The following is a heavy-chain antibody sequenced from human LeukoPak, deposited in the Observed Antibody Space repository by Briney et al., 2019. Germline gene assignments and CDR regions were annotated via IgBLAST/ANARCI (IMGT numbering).Heavy chain of an antibody. CDR1: GFTFSNYG. D-gene: IGHD6-13*01. V-gene: IGHV3-30*02. J-gene: IGHJ4*02. CDR2: IRYDGSSK. Sequence: PGGSLRLPCAASGFTFSNYGMHWVRQAPGKGLEWVAFIRYDGSSKYYADSVKGRFTISRDNSKNTLYLQMNSLRVEDTAVYYCAKDRDYSSSRPRYYFDYWGQGTLVTVSS. CDR3: AKDRDYSSSRPRYYFDY.